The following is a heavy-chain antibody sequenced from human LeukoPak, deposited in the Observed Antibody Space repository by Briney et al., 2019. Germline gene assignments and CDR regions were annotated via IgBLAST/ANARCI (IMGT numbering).Heavy chain of an antibody. J-gene: IGHJ4*02. Sequence: PGGSLRLSCAASGFTFSSYAMHWVRQAPGKGLEWVAVISYDGSNKYYADSVKGRFTISRDNSKNTLYLQMNSLRAEDTAVYYCARGIIGDFGEFRPLPDYWGQGTLVTVFS. CDR2: ISYDGSNK. CDR3: ARGIIGDFGEFRPLPDY. V-gene: IGHV3-30-3*01. D-gene: IGHD3-10*01. CDR1: GFTFSSYA.